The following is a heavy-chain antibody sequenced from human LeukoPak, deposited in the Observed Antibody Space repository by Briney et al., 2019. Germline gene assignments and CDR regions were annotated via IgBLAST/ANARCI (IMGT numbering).Heavy chain of an antibody. CDR2: IIPIFGTA. CDR1: VGTFSSYA. V-gene: IGHV1-69*05. J-gene: IGHJ4*02. D-gene: IGHD3-22*01. Sequence: SVKVSCKASVGTFSSYAISWVRQAPGQGLEWMGRIIPIFGTANYAQKFHGRVTITTDESTSTACMELSSLRSEDTAVYYCARYYDSSGADYWGPGTLVTVSS. CDR3: ARYYDSSGADY.